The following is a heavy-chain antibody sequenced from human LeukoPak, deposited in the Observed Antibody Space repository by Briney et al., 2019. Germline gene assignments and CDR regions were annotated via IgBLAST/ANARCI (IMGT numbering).Heavy chain of an antibody. D-gene: IGHD6-6*01. J-gene: IGHJ5*02. CDR2: INPSGGST. CDR1: GYTFTSYY. CDR3: ARWDSSSDWFDP. V-gene: IGHV1-46*01. Sequence: ASVKVSCKASGYTFTSYYMHWVRQAPGQGLEWMGIINPSGGSTSYAQKFQGRVTMTRDMSTSTVYMELRSLRSDDTAVYYCARWDSSSDWFDPWGQGTLVTVSS.